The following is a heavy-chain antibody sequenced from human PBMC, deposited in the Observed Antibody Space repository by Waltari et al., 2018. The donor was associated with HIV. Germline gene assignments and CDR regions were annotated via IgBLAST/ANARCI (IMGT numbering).Heavy chain of an antibody. CDR3: ASPKGGWLFAFDV. J-gene: IGHJ3*01. CDR2: IWPSDPDT. CDR1: GFTFTNYW. Sequence: QLVQSGGEVKQTGESLKISCKGSGFTFTNYWIAWVRQSPGKGLECMGMIWPSDPDTKYSPSFQGHVTISADRSISTAYLQWSSLRASDTAMYYCASPKGGWLFAFDVWGQGTMVTVSS. D-gene: IGHD3-16*01. V-gene: IGHV5-51*01.